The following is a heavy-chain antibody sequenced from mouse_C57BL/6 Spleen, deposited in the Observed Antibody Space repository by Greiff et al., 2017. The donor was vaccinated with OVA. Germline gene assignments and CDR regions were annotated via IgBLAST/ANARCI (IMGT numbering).Heavy chain of an antibody. CDR1: GYTFTDYN. CDR2: INPNNGGT. CDR3: AREGGYGSDWYYDV. D-gene: IGHD1-1*01. J-gene: IGHJ1*03. V-gene: IGHV1-18*01. Sequence: EVQLQQSGPELVKPGASVKIPCKASGYTFTDYNMDWVKQSHGKSLEWIGDINPNNGGTIYNQKFKGKATLTVDKSSSTAYMELRSLTSEDTAVYYCAREGGYGSDWYYDVWGTGTTVTVSS.